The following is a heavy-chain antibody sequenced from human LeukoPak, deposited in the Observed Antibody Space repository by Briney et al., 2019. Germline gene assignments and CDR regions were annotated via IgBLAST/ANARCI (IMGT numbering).Heavy chain of an antibody. CDR1: GGSISSYY. CDR2: IYYSGST. D-gene: IGHD3-10*01. CDR3: ARVNYYGSGSQADY. V-gene: IGHV4-59*01. J-gene: IGHJ4*02. Sequence: SETLSLTCTVSGGSISSYYWSWIRQPPGKGLEWIGYIYYSGSTNYNLSLKSRVTISVDTSKNQFSLKLSSVTAADTAVYYCARVNYYGSGSQADYWGQGTLVTVSS.